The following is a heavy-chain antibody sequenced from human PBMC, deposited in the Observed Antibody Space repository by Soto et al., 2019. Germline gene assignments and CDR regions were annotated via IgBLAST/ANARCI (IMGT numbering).Heavy chain of an antibody. D-gene: IGHD1-7*01. Sequence: GGSLRLSCAASGFTFSSYGMHWVRQAPGKGLEWVAVISYDGSNKYYADSVKGRFTISRDNSKNTLYLQMNSLRAEDTAVYYCARDTRNWNYDFGVRDYYYYMDVWGKGTTVTVSS. CDR3: ARDTRNWNYDFGVRDYYYYMDV. CDR1: GFTFSSYG. J-gene: IGHJ6*03. CDR2: ISYDGSNK. V-gene: IGHV3-30*03.